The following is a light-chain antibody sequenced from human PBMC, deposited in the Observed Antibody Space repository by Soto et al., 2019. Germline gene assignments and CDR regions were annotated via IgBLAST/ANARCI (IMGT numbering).Light chain of an antibody. CDR2: GAS. V-gene: IGKV3-15*01. J-gene: IGKJ1*01. CDR1: QSVGSN. CDR3: QQYNNWPPAWT. Sequence: EIVMAQSPATLSVSPGEGANLSCRASQSVGSNLAWYQQKPGQAPRLLIYGASTRVTGIPARFSGSGSGTEFTLTISSLQSEDFAVYYCQQYNNWPPAWTFGQGTKVDIK.